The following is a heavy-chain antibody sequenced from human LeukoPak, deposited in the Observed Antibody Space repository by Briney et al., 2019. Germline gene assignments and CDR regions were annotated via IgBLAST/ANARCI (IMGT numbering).Heavy chain of an antibody. CDR3: ARLWDTDDAFDI. Sequence: SETLSLTCAVYGGSFSGYYWSWIRQPPGKGLEWIGEINHSGSTNYNPSLKSRVTISVDTSKNQFSLKLSSVTAADTAVYYCARLWDTDDAFDIWGQGTVVTVSS. D-gene: IGHD3-10*01. CDR1: GGSFSGYY. CDR2: INHSGST. J-gene: IGHJ3*02. V-gene: IGHV4-34*01.